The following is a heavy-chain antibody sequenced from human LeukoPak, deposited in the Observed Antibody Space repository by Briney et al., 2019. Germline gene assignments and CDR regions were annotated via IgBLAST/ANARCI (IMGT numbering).Heavy chain of an antibody. V-gene: IGHV3-48*03. CDR2: ISSSGSTI. J-gene: IGHJ3*02. CDR3: AGTQTDAFDI. Sequence: GGSLRLSCTASGFTFGDYSMNWVRQAPGKGLEWVSYISSSGSTIYYADSVKGRFTISRDNAKNSLYLQMNSLRAEDTAVYYCAGTQTDAFDIWGQGTMVTVSS. CDR1: GFTFGDYS.